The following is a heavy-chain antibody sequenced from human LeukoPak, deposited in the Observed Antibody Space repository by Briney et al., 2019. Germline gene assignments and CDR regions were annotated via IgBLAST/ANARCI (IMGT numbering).Heavy chain of an antibody. CDR1: GFTFSSYG. Sequence: GGSLRLSCAASGFTFSSYGMHWVRQAPGKGLEWVAVVWYDGSNKYYADSVKGRFTISRDNPKNTLNLQMNSLRAEDTAVYYCARADYQLLSPSYNWFDPWGQGTLVTVSS. J-gene: IGHJ5*02. D-gene: IGHD2-2*01. CDR3: ARADYQLLSPSYNWFDP. V-gene: IGHV3-33*01. CDR2: VWYDGSNK.